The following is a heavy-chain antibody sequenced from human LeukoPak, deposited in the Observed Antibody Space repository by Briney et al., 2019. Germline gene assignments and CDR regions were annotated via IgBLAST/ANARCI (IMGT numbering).Heavy chain of an antibody. CDR1: GYTFTGYY. J-gene: IGHJ4*02. D-gene: IGHD6-13*01. CDR2: INPNSGGT. Sequence: GASVKVSCKASGYTFTGYYMHWVRQAPGQGLEWIGWINPNSGGTNYAQKFQGRVTMTRDTSISTAYMELSRLRSDDTAVYYCARDSIAAAGVPNYWGQGTLVTVSS. V-gene: IGHV1-2*02. CDR3: ARDSIAAAGVPNY.